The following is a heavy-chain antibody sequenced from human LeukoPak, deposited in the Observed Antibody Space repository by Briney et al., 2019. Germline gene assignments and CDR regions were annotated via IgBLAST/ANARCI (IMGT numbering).Heavy chain of an antibody. D-gene: IGHD2-15*01. V-gene: IGHV3-23*01. Sequence: GGSLRLSCAASGFPFSNHVMSWVRQSPGKGLEWVSTISISGSSTYYADSVKGRFTISRDNSKNTLFLQMNSLRAEDTALYYCAKSGRIAWGQGTLVTVSS. CDR2: ISISGSST. CDR3: AKSGRIA. J-gene: IGHJ5*02. CDR1: GFPFSNHV.